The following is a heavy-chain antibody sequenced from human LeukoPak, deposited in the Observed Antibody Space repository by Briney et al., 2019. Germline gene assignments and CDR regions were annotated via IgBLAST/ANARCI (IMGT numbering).Heavy chain of an antibody. Sequence: ASVTVSCKVSGYTLTELSMHWVRQAPGKGLEWMGGFDPEDGETIYAQKFQGRVTMTEDTSTDTAYMELSRLRSEDTAVYYCATVAPIDYYYYYMYVWGKGTTVTVSS. CDR3: ATVAPIDYYYYYMYV. CDR2: FDPEDGET. V-gene: IGHV1-24*01. CDR1: GYTLTELS. D-gene: IGHD2-21*01. J-gene: IGHJ6*03.